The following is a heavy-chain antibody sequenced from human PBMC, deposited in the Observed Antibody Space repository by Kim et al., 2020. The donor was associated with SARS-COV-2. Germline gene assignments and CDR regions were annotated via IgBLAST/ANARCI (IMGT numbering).Heavy chain of an antibody. D-gene: IGHD1-26*01. V-gene: IGHV3-23*01. J-gene: IGHJ4*02. CDR2: ISGSGGST. CDR3: AKDLWVGEVGATRRDGVCY. CDR1: GFTFSSYA. Sequence: GGSLRLSCAASGFTFSSYAMSWVRQAPGKGLEWVSAISGSGGSTYYADSVKGRFTISRDNSKNTLYLQMNSLRAEDTAVYYCAKDLWVGEVGATRRDGVCYWGQGTLVTVSS.